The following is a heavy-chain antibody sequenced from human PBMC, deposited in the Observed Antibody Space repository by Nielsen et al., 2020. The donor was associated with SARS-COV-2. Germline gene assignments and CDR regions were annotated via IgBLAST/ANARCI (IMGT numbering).Heavy chain of an antibody. J-gene: IGHJ6*02. D-gene: IGHD6-13*01. Sequence: SETLSLTCTVSGGSISSGSYYWSWIRQPAGKGLEWIGRIYTSGSTNYNPSLKSRVTISVDTSKNQFSLKLSSVTAADTAVYYCARGAAAAATDYYYYGMDVWGQGTTVTVSS. CDR1: GGSISSGSYY. V-gene: IGHV4-61*02. CDR3: ARGAAAAATDYYYYGMDV. CDR2: IYTSGST.